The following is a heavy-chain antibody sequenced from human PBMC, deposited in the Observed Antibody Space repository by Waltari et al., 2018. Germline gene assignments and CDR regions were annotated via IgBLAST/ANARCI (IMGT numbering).Heavy chain of an antibody. CDR1: GFPFREYG. CDR2: IWHDGSKK. Sequence: QVELVESGGDVVQTGRSLRLSCAPSGFPFREYGMHWPRPVLGKGLGWVAHIWHDGSKKYYADAVKGRFTISRDNSKNTVYLQISNLRPEDTAMYFCSKPLQFSNVFEVWGQGTRVIVSS. D-gene: IGHD3-16*01. V-gene: IGHV3-33*08. J-gene: IGHJ6*02. CDR3: SKPLQFSNVFEV.